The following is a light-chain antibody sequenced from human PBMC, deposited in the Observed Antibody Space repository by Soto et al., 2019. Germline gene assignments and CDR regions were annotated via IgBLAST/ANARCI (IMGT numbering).Light chain of an antibody. V-gene: IGLV1-44*01. CDR1: SSNIGGNA. CDR2: SNN. J-gene: IGLJ1*01. CDR3: AAWDDSLSGYV. Sequence: QSVLTQPPSASGTPGQRVTISCSGSSSNIGGNAVNWYKQLPGTTPKLLIYSNNQRPSGVPDRFSGSKSGTSASLAISGLQSEDEADYYCAAWDDSLSGYVFGTGTKVTVL.